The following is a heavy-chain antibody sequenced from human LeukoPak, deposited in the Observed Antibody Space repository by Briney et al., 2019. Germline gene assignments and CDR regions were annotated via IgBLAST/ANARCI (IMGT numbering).Heavy chain of an antibody. CDR1: GGSFSGYY. Sequence: SETLSLNCAVYGGSFSGYYWSWMRQPPGKGLEWIGEINHSGSTNYNPSLKSRVTISVDTSKNQFSLKLSSVTAADTAVYYCARSPVGDTAMVYDYWGQGTLVTVSS. CDR2: INHSGST. D-gene: IGHD5-18*01. V-gene: IGHV4-34*01. J-gene: IGHJ4*02. CDR3: ARSPVGDTAMVYDY.